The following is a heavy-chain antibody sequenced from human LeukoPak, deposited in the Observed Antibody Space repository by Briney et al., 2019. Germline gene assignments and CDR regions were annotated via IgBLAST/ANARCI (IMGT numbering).Heavy chain of an antibody. CDR3: ARDNPYEAAAAGGFDY. Sequence: GGSLRLSCAGSGFTFSNYGMHWVRQAPGKGPEWVAVISYDGTNKYYADSVKGRFTISRDNSKNTVYLQMNSLRAEDTAVYYCARDNPYEAAAAGGFDYWGQGTLVTVSS. V-gene: IGHV3-30*03. J-gene: IGHJ4*02. CDR1: GFTFSNYG. CDR2: ISYDGTNK. D-gene: IGHD6-13*01.